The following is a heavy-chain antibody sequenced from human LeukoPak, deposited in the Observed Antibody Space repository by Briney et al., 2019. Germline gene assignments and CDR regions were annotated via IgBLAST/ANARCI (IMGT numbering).Heavy chain of an antibody. D-gene: IGHD2-8*01. V-gene: IGHV3-21*04. CDR2: ISGGSSFI. J-gene: IGHJ4*02. Sequence: GGSLRLSCAASGFSFSSYSINWVRQAPGKGLEWVSSISGGSSFISYADSVKGRFIISRDNAKNSLSLQMSSLRAEDTAVYYCARGLRGPQASFWGQGTLVTVSS. CDR1: GFSFSSYS. CDR3: ARGLRGPQASF.